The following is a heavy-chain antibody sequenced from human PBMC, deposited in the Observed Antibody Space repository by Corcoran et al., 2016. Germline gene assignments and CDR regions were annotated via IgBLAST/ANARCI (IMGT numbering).Heavy chain of an antibody. Sequence: QVQLVKSGAEVKKPGASLKVSCKASGYTITSYAMHWVRQAPGPRIARMGWINAGNGNTKYSQKFQGRVTITRDTSASTDYMELSSLVSEDKAVYYCARTDLIYYYYGMYVWGQGTTVTVSS. D-gene: IGHD2-8*01. V-gene: IGHV1-3*01. J-gene: IGHJ6*02. CDR2: INAGNGNT. CDR1: GYTITSYA. CDR3: ARTDLIYYYYGMYV.